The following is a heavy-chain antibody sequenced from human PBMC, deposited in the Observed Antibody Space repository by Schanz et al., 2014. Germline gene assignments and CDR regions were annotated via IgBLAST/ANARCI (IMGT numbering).Heavy chain of an antibody. D-gene: IGHD1-26*01. Sequence: QVQLVQSGAEVKKPGASVKVSCKASGYTFTGYSMHWVRQAPGQGLEWMGWIGGSDGNTNFAQKVQGRVTMTTDTSTSTVYMELRSLTSDDSAVYYCARDRDQWDGNYLDYWGQGTLVTVSS. V-gene: IGHV1-18*04. CDR2: IGGSDGNT. CDR3: ARDRDQWDGNYLDY. CDR1: GYTFTGYS. J-gene: IGHJ4*02.